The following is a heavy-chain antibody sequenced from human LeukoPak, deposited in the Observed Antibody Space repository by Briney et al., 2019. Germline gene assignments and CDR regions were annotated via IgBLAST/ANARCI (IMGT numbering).Heavy chain of an antibody. CDR3: ARGGLLWFGYGFDY. CDR1: GGSFSGYY. CDR2: INHSGST. V-gene: IGHV4-34*01. J-gene: IGHJ4*02. Sequence: SETLSLTCAVYGGSFSGYYWSWIRQPPGKGLEWIGEINHSGSTNYNPFLKSRVTISVDTSKNQFSLKLSSVTAADTAVYYCARGGLLWFGYGFDYWGQGTLVTVSS. D-gene: IGHD3-10*01.